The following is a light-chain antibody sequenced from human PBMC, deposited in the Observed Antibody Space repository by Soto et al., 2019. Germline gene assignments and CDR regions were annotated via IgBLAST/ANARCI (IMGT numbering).Light chain of an antibody. Sequence: EIVLTQSPATLSLSPGERATLSCRASQSVSSYLAWYQQKPGQAPRLLIYDAFNRATGITARFSGSGSGTDFTLTISSLEPEDFAVYYCQQRSNWPPTFGQGTKVEIK. V-gene: IGKV3-11*01. CDR1: QSVSSY. CDR3: QQRSNWPPT. CDR2: DAF. J-gene: IGKJ1*01.